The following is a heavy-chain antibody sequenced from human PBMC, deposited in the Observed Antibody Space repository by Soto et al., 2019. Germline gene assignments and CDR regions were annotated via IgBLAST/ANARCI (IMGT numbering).Heavy chain of an antibody. CDR1: RFTFSSYG. D-gene: IGHD4-17*01. V-gene: IGHV3-30*18. CDR3: AKGTTVTPWRYLDL. J-gene: IGHJ2*01. CDR2: VSYDGGYK. Sequence: QEQLVESGGGVVQPGGSLRLSCAAARFTFSSYGMHWVRQAPGKGLEWMAVVSYDGGYKNYADAVKGRFTISRDNSKNTLYLQMNSLRAEDTAVYYCAKGTTVTPWRYLDLWGPGTLVPVSS.